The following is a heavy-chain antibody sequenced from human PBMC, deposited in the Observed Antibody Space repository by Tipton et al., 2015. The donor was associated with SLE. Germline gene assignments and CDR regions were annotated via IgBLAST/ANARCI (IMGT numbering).Heavy chain of an antibody. D-gene: IGHD4-17*01. V-gene: IGHV4-4*07. CDR1: GGSISSYY. Sequence: TLSLTCTVSGGSISSYYWSWIRPPPGKGLEWIGYIYASGSTNYNPSLKSRLTMSIDASQNRVSLRLKSVSAADTAVYYCARGSDGEYVRYFDVWGPGTLVTVSS. CDR2: IYASGST. CDR3: ARGSDGEYVRYFDV. J-gene: IGHJ2*01.